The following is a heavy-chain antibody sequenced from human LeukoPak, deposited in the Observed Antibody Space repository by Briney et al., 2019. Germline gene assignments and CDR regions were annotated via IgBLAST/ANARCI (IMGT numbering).Heavy chain of an antibody. J-gene: IGHJ6*01. V-gene: IGHV1-18*01. CDR3: ARDRRYCSSTTCYNIDYYYGMDV. CDR2: ISPHNGNT. D-gene: IGHD2-2*02. Sequence: ASVKVSCKASGYTFTNFGLSWVRQAPGQGLEWMGWISPHNGNTNYAEKFQGRVTMTTDTSTSTAYMELRSLRSDDTALYYCARDRRYCSSTTCYNIDYYYGMDVWGQGTTVTASS. CDR1: GYTFTNFG.